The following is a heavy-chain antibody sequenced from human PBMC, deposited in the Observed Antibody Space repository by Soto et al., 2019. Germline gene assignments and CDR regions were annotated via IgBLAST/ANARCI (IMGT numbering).Heavy chain of an antibody. CDR3: ARTSSGYDQDYYYGMDV. CDR1: GYTFTGYY. Sequence: ASVKVSCKASGYTFTGYYMHWVRQAPGQGLEWMGWINPNSGGTNYAQKFQGWVTMTRDTSISTAYMELSRLRSDDTAVYYCARTSSGYDQDYYYGMDVWGQGTTVTVSS. J-gene: IGHJ6*02. V-gene: IGHV1-2*04. D-gene: IGHD5-12*01. CDR2: INPNSGGT.